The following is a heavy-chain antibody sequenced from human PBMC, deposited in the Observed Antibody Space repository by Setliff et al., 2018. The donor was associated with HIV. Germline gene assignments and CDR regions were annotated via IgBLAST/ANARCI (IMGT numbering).Heavy chain of an antibody. D-gene: IGHD3-10*01. J-gene: IGHJ4*02. Sequence: SGPTLVNPPQTLTLTCTFSGFSLSTSGVGVGWIRQPPGKALEWLTVIYWNDNKYYRPSLRRRLTVTRDTPKNQVVLTMTNMDPVDTATYFCAHTPVSRNQYFFDYWGQGTLVTVSS. CDR2: IYWNDNK. V-gene: IGHV2-5*01. CDR1: GFSLSTSGVG. CDR3: AHTPVSRNQYFFDY.